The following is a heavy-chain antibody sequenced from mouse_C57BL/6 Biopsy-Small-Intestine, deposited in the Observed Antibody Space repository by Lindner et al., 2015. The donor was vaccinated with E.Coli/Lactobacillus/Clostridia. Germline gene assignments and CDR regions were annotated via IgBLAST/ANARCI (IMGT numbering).Heavy chain of an antibody. D-gene: IGHD3-2*02. CDR1: GYTFTDYY. CDR2: INPYNGDA. J-gene: IGHJ3*01. CDR3: ARRWDSSGYIFAY. Sequence: VQLQESGPVLVKPGASVKMSCKASGYTFTDYYMNWVKQSHGKSLEWTGVINPYNGDASYNQKFKDKATLTVDKSSSTAYMELNSLTSEDSAVYYCARRWDSSGYIFAYWGQGTLVTVSA. V-gene: IGHV1-19*01.